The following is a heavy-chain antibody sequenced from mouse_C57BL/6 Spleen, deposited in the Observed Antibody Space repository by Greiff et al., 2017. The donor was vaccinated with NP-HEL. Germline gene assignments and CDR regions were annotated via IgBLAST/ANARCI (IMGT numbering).Heavy chain of an antibody. CDR2: IYPGDGDT. CDR1: GYAFSSSW. CDR3: ARWDGSSSYAMDY. J-gene: IGHJ4*01. V-gene: IGHV1-82*01. D-gene: IGHD1-1*01. Sequence: VQLQQSGPELVKPGASVKISCKASGYAFSSSWMNWVKQRPGKGLEWIGRIYPGDGDTNYNGKFKGKATLTADKSSSTAYMQLSSLTSEDSAVYFCARWDGSSSYAMDYWGQGTSVTVSS.